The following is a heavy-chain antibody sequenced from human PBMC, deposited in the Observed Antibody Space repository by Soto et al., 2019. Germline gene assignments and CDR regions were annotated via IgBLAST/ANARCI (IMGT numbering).Heavy chain of an antibody. Sequence: PGESLKISCKASDTTHWIGWVRQKPGKGLEWMGIIYPGDSDTKYSPSFQGQVTISVDKSISTAYLHWSSLKASDTATYYCARLVNYYFGMGVWGLGTTVTV. J-gene: IGHJ6*02. CDR2: IYPGDSDT. V-gene: IGHV5-51*01. D-gene: IGHD3-16*02. CDR1: DTTHW. CDR3: ARLVNYYFGMGV.